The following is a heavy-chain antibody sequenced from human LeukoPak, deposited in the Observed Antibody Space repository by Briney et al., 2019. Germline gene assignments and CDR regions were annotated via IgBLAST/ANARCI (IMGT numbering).Heavy chain of an antibody. J-gene: IGHJ4*02. CDR3: ARDRANYCDSSGYPHFDY. Sequence: ASVKVSCKASGYTFTSYGISWVRQAPGQGLEWMGWISAYNGNTNYAQKLQGRVTMTTDTSTSTAYMELRSLRSDDTAVYYCARDRANYCDSSGYPHFDYWGQGTLVTVSS. CDR2: ISAYNGNT. CDR1: GYTFTSYG. V-gene: IGHV1-18*01. D-gene: IGHD3-22*01.